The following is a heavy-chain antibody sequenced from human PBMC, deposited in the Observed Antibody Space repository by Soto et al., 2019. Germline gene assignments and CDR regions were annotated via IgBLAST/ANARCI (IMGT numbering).Heavy chain of an antibody. V-gene: IGHV3-33*01. D-gene: IGHD3-22*01. Sequence: HPGGSLRLSCAASGFTFSSYGMHWVRQAPGKGLEWVAVIWYDGSNKYYADSVKGRFTISRDNSKNTLYLQMNSLRAEDTAVYYCARDQFGYDSSGYYYVGYWGQGTLVTVSS. CDR2: IWYDGSNK. CDR1: GFTFSSYG. CDR3: ARDQFGYDSSGYYYVGY. J-gene: IGHJ4*02.